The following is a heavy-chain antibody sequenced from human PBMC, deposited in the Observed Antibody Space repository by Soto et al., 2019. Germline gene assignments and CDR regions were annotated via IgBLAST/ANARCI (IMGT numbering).Heavy chain of an antibody. D-gene: IGHD5-12*01. V-gene: IGHV4-59*01. CDR2: IYYSGST. CDR3: ARGDSGYDLFDY. Sequence: SETLSLTCTVSGGSISSYYWSWIRQPPGKGLEWIGYIYYSGSTNYNPSLKSRVTISVDTSKNQFSLKLSSVTAADTAVYYCARGDSGYDLFDYWGQGTLVTVSS. J-gene: IGHJ4*02. CDR1: GGSISSYY.